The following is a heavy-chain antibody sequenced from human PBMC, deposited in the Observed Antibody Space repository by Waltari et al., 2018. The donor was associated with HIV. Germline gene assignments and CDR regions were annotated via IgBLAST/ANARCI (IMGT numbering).Heavy chain of an antibody. CDR3: ARGPDDYSGSGSLVPFDY. J-gene: IGHJ4*02. Sequence: QVQLVQSGAEVKKPGASVKVSCKASGYTFTSYDINWVRKATGQGLEWMGWMNPNSGNTGYAQKFQGRVTMTRNTSISTAYMELSSLRSEDTAVYYCARGPDDYSGSGSLVPFDYWGQGTLVTVSS. D-gene: IGHD3-10*01. CDR1: GYTFTSYD. V-gene: IGHV1-8*01. CDR2: MNPNSGNT.